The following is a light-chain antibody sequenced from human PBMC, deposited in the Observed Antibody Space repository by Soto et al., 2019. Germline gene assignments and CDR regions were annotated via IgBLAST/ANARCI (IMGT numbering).Light chain of an antibody. J-gene: IGLJ2*01. Sequence: QSALTQPPSASGSPGQSVTISCTGTSSDVGGYNYVSWYQQHPGQAPKLMIYEVSKRPSGVPDRFSGSKSGNTASLTVSGLLAEDEADYYCSSYADKNNLVFGGGTKLTVL. V-gene: IGLV2-8*01. CDR2: EVS. CDR1: SSDVGGYNY. CDR3: SSYADKNNLV.